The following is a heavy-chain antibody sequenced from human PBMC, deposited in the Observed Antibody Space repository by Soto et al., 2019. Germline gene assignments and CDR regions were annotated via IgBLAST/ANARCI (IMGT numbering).Heavy chain of an antibody. Sequence: SVKVSCKASGDVFRSYGINWVRQAPGQGLEWMGGIIPISGTTNYAQKFQGRVAITADESTDTVYMELSRLRSEDTAVYFCARVRCFNGLCHTADYGMDVWGQGTTVTVSS. D-gene: IGHD2-8*01. V-gene: IGHV1-69*13. CDR1: GDVFRSYG. J-gene: IGHJ6*02. CDR2: IIPISGTT. CDR3: ARVRCFNGLCHTADYGMDV.